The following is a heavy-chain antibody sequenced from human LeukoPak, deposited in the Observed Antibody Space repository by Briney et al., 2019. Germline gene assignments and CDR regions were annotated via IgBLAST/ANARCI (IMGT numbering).Heavy chain of an antibody. CDR2: INSYGSST. V-gene: IGHV3-74*01. Sequence: GGSLRLSCAASGFTFSSYWMHWVRQAPGKGLVWVSRINSYGSSTSYADSVKGRFTISRDNAKNSLYLQMNSLRAEDTAVYYCARAGYSSSWYLYWGQGTLVTVSS. J-gene: IGHJ4*02. CDR3: ARAGYSSSWYLY. CDR1: GFTFSSYW. D-gene: IGHD6-13*01.